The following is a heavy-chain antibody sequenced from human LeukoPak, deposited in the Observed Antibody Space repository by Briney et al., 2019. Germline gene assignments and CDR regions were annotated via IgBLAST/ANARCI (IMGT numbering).Heavy chain of an antibody. D-gene: IGHD3-9*01. CDR1: GYTFTSYG. CDR3: ARGPTIYDILTGYYRFARFDP. Sequence: ASVKVSCKASGYTFTSYGISWVRQAPGQGLEWMGWISAYNGNTNYAQKLQGRVTMTTDTSTSTAYMELRSLRSDDTAVYYCARGPTIYDILTGYYRFARFDPWGQGTLVTVSS. V-gene: IGHV1-18*01. CDR2: ISAYNGNT. J-gene: IGHJ5*02.